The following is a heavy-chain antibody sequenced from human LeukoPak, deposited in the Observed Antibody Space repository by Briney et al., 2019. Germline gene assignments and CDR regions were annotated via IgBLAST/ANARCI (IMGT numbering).Heavy chain of an antibody. CDR2: IKSKTDGGTT. V-gene: IGHV3-15*01. D-gene: IGHD4-17*01. Sequence: PGGSLRLSCAASGFTFSNAWMSWVRQAPGKGLEWVGRIKSKTDGGTTDYAAPVKGRFTISRDDSKNTLYLQMNSLKTEDTAVYYCTTDHDYGDYSVLAYFDYWGQGTLVTVSS. J-gene: IGHJ4*02. CDR1: GFTFSNAW. CDR3: TTDHDYGDYSVLAYFDY.